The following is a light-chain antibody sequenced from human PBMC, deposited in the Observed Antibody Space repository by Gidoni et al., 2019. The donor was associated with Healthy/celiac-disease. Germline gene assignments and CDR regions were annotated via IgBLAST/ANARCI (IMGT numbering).Light chain of an antibody. V-gene: IGKV1-39*01. CDR2: AAS. CDR1: QSSSSY. CDR3: QQNYSTPYT. J-gene: IGKJ2*01. Sequence: DIQMTQSPSSMSASVGDRVTITCRASQSSSSYLNWYQQKPGKAPKLLIYAASSLQSGVPSRFSGSGSGTDFTLTISSLQPEDFATYYCQQNYSTPYTFGQXTKLEIK.